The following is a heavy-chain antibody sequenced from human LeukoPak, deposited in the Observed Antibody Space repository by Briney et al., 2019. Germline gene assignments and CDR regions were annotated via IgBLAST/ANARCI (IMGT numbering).Heavy chain of an antibody. V-gene: IGHV3-48*04. J-gene: IGHJ4*02. CDR2: ISTGSGTI. D-gene: IGHD3-10*01. Sequence: PGGSLRLSCAASGFTFSSYSMNWVRQAPGKRLEWVSYISTGSGTISYADSVKGRFTISRDNAKNTLYLQMNSLRAEDTAVYYCARDGYGSGIFGPLDYWGQGTLVTVSS. CDR1: GFTFSSYS. CDR3: ARDGYGSGIFGPLDY.